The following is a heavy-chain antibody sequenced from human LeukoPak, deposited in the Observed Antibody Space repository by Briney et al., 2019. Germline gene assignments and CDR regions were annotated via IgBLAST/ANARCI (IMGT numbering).Heavy chain of an antibody. CDR2: ISGDGGST. V-gene: IGHV3-43*02. D-gene: IGHD3-3*01. Sequence: GGSLRLSCAASGFTFDDYAMHWVRQAPGKGLERVSLISGDGGSTYYADSVKGRFTISRDNSKNSLYLQMNSLRTEDTALYYCAKDLIFGVVIIPVRNWFDPWGQGTLVTVSS. J-gene: IGHJ5*02. CDR3: AKDLIFGVVIIPVRNWFDP. CDR1: GFTFDDYA.